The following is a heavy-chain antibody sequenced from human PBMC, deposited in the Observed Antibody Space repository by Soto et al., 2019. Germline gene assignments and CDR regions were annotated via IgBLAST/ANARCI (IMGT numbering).Heavy chain of an antibody. CDR2: IYYSGST. Sequence: SETLSLTCTVSGGSISSSSYYWGWIRQPPGKGLEWIGSIYYSGSTYYNPSLKSRVTISVDTSKNQFSLKLSSVTAADTAVYYCARRHAITRWFDPWGQGTLVTVSS. CDR1: GGSISSSSYY. CDR3: ARRHAITRWFDP. V-gene: IGHV4-39*01. D-gene: IGHD5-12*01. J-gene: IGHJ5*02.